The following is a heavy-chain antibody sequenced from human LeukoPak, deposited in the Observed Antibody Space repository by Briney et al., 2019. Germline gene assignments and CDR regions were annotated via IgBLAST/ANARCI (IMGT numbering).Heavy chain of an antibody. CDR1: GYTFTGYY. J-gene: IGHJ6*03. CDR3: ARGPGYCTNGVCYTDPASTTGYMDV. D-gene: IGHD2-8*01. V-gene: IGHV1-2*02. CDR2: INPNSGGT. Sequence: ASVKVSCKASGYTFTGYYMHWVRQAPGQGLEWMGWINPNSGGTNYAQKFQGRVTMTRDTSISTAYMELSRLRSDDTAVYYCARGPGYCTNGVCYTDPASTTGYMDVWGKGTTVTVSS.